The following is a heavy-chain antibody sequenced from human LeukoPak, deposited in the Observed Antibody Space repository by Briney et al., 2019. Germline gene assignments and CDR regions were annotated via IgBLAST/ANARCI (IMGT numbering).Heavy chain of an antibody. Sequence: GGSLRLSCAVSGFTFNTAWMSWVRQAPGKGLEYIGRIKSKTDGGTTYYAAPVKGRFTISRDDPKNTLCLQMNGLKIEDTALYYCTADLRLWGQGTLVTVSS. CDR1: GFTFNTAW. D-gene: IGHD3-16*01. J-gene: IGHJ1*01. CDR2: IKSKTDGGTT. CDR3: TADLRL. V-gene: IGHV3-15*01.